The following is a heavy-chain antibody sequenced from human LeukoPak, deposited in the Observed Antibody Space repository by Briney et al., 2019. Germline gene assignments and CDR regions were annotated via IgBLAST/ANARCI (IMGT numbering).Heavy chain of an antibody. D-gene: IGHD3-22*01. Sequence: GGSLRLSCAASGFTFSSYSMNWVRQAPGKGLEWVSYISSSSSTIYYADSVKGRFTISRDNAKNSLYLQMTSLRAEDTAVYYCARDLATYYYDSSGFDAFDIWGQGTMVTVSS. J-gene: IGHJ3*02. CDR3: ARDLATYYYDSSGFDAFDI. V-gene: IGHV3-48*01. CDR1: GFTFSSYS. CDR2: ISSSSSTI.